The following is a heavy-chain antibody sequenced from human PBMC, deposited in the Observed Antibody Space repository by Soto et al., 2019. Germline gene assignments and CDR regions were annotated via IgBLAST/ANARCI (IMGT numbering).Heavy chain of an antibody. D-gene: IGHD2-15*01. J-gene: IGHJ6*02. Sequence: PGESLKISCKGSGYSFTSYWIGWVRQMPGKGLEWMGIIYPGDSDTRYSPSFQGQVTISADKSISTAYLQWSSLKASDTAMYYCARQEGGYCSGGSCYRYYYYGMDVWGQGTTVTVS. V-gene: IGHV5-51*01. CDR1: GYSFTSYW. CDR2: IYPGDSDT. CDR3: ARQEGGYCSGGSCYRYYYYGMDV.